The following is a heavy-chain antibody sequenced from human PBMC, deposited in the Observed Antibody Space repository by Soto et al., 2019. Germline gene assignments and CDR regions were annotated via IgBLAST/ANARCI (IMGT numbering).Heavy chain of an antibody. CDR1: GGTFSSYA. V-gene: IGHV1-69*13. CDR3: ARDGKRIAVAGIVASASLERYYYYGMDV. D-gene: IGHD6-19*01. Sequence: SVKVSCKASGGTFSSYAISWVRQAPGQGLEWMGGIIPIFGTANYAQKFQGRVTITADESTSTAYMELSSLRSEDTAVYYCARDGKRIAVAGIVASASLERYYYYGMDVWGQGTTVTVSS. J-gene: IGHJ6*02. CDR2: IIPIFGTA.